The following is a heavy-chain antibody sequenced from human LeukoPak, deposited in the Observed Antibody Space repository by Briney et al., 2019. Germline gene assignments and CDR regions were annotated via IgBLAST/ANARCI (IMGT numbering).Heavy chain of an antibody. CDR1: GFTFSSYW. J-gene: IGHJ3*02. CDR3: STGSVHAFDI. D-gene: IGHD1-14*01. Sequence: GGSLRLSSAASGFTFSSYWMHWVRQVPGKGLVWVSRINSDGSSTSYADSVKGRFTISRDNAKNTLYVQMNSLRAEDTAVYYCSTGSVHAFDIWGRGTMVTVSS. CDR2: INSDGSST. V-gene: IGHV3-74*01.